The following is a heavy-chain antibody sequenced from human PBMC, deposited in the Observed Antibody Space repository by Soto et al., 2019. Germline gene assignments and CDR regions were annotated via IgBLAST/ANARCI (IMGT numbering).Heavy chain of an antibody. CDR2: ISAYNGNT. J-gene: IGHJ6*02. CDR3: ARDRDTAMDFYYYYGMDV. Sequence: ALVKVSFKASGSTFTSYGSIWVRQAPGQGLEWMGWISAYNGNTNYAQKLQGRVTMTTDTSTSTAYMELRSLRSDDTAVYYCARDRDTAMDFYYYYGMDVWGQGTKVTVSS. V-gene: IGHV1-18*01. CDR1: GSTFTSYG. D-gene: IGHD5-18*01.